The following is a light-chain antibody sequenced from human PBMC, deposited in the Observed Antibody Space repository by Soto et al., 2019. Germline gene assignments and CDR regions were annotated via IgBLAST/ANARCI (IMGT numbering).Light chain of an antibody. Sequence: QSALTQPASVSGSPGQSITISCTGTSSDVGGYDYVSWYQQHPGKAPRVIIYDVTYRPSGVSNRFSGSKSGNMASLTISGLQAEDEADYYCCSYTSTSARVFGGGTKLTVL. CDR3: CSYTSTSARV. J-gene: IGLJ2*01. CDR1: SSDVGGYDY. CDR2: DVT. V-gene: IGLV2-14*03.